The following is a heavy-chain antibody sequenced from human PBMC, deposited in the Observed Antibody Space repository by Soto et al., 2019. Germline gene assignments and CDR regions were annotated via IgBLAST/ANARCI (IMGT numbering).Heavy chain of an antibody. CDR1: GFTFSNFG. CDR3: ARHRYTTSSYGMDV. D-gene: IGHD6-6*01. J-gene: IGHJ6*02. V-gene: IGHV3-33*01. Sequence: QVKLVESGGGVVQPGRSLRLSCAASGFTFSNFGMHWVRQAPGKGLEWVAVIWFDGGDKHYVDSVEGRFTISRDNSKNTVYLQLNSLRPEDTAVYYCARHRYTTSSYGMDVWGQGTTVTVSS. CDR2: IWFDGGDK.